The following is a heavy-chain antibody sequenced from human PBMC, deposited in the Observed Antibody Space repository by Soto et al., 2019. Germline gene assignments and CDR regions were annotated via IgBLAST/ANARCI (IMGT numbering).Heavy chain of an antibody. Sequence: QVQLVQSGAEVKKPGSSVKVSCKASGGTFSSYAISWVRQAPGQGLEWMGGIIPISGTANYAQKYQGRVTITADECTSTAYIELSSLRSEDTAVYYCARSQGSSTSLEIYYYYYYGMDVWGQGTTVTVSS. J-gene: IGHJ6*02. CDR2: IIPISGTA. CDR1: GGTFSSYA. CDR3: ARSQGSSTSLEIYYYYYYGMDV. D-gene: IGHD2-2*01. V-gene: IGHV1-69*01.